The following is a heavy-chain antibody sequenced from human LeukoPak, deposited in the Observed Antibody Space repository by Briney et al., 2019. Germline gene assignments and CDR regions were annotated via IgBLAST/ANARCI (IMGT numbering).Heavy chain of an antibody. CDR3: ARRVRVTAMVTG. CDR2: INHSGST. CDR1: GFTFNRHW. D-gene: IGHD5-18*01. Sequence: GSLRLSCAASGFTFNRHWMTWVRQAPGKGLEWIGEINHSGSTDYNPSLKSRVTISVDTSKNQFSLKLSSVTAADTAVYYCARRVRVTAMVTGWGQGTLVTVSS. V-gene: IGHV4-34*01. J-gene: IGHJ4*02.